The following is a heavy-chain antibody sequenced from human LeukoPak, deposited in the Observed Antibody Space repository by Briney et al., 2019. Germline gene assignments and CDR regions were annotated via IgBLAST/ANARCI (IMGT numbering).Heavy chain of an antibody. D-gene: IGHD3-10*01. CDR3: ARARVTMVRGVIWYYYGMDV. J-gene: IGHJ6*04. Sequence: SETLSLTCAVYGGSFSGYYWSWIRQPPGNGLEWIGEINHSGSTNYNPSLKSRVTIPVDTSKNQFSLKLSSVTAADTAVYYCARARVTMVRGVIWYYYGMDVWGKGTTVTVSS. CDR1: GGSFSGYY. V-gene: IGHV4-34*01. CDR2: INHSGST.